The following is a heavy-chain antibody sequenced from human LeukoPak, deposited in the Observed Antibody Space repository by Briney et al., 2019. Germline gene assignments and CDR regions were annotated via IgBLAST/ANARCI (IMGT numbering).Heavy chain of an antibody. Sequence: SETLSLTCTVSGGSISSYYWSWIRQSPGKGLEWIGYIYYSGSTNYNPSLKSRVTISVDTSKNQFSLKLSSVTAADTAVYYCARMGSRGYCSRTSCPQNWFDPWGQGTLVTVSS. CDR1: GGSISSYY. D-gene: IGHD2-2*01. J-gene: IGHJ5*02. CDR2: IYYSGST. V-gene: IGHV4-59*01. CDR3: ARMGSRGYCSRTSCPQNWFDP.